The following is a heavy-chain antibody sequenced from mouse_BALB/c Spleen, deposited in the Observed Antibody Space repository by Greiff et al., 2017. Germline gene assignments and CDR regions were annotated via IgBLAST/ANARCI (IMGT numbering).Heavy chain of an antibody. V-gene: IGHV1-7*01. CDR3: ARSHDYVGY. D-gene: IGHD2-4*01. Sequence: QVQLKESGAELAKPGASVKMSCKASGYTFTSYWMHWVKQRPGQGLEWIGYINPSTGYTEYNQKFKDKATLTADKSSSTAYMQLSSLTSEDSAVYYCARSHDYVGYWGQGTTLTVSS. CDR2: INPSTGYT. J-gene: IGHJ2*01. CDR1: GYTFTSYW.